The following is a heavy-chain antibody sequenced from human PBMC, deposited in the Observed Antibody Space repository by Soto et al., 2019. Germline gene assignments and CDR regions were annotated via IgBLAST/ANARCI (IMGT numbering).Heavy chain of an antibody. J-gene: IGHJ6*02. D-gene: IGHD1-1*01. CDR3: AGTTAGYYGMDV. Sequence: ASVKVSFKASGFTFTSCAVQWVRQARGQRLEWIGWIVVGSGNTKYAQKFQERVTITRDMSTSTAYMELSSLRSEDTAVYYCAGTTAGYYGMDVWGQGTTVTVSS. V-gene: IGHV1-58*01. CDR2: IVVGSGNT. CDR1: GFTFTSCA.